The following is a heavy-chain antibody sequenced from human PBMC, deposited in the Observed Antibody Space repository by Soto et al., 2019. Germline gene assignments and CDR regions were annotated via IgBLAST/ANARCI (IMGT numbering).Heavy chain of an antibody. V-gene: IGHV3-21*01. Sequence: EVQLVESGGGLVKPGGSLRLSCAASGFTFSSYSMNWVRQAPGKGLEWVSSISSSSSYIYYADSVKGRFTISRDNAKNSLYLQMNSLRAEDTAVYYCARRPIAAAGRFQPFDYWGQGTLVTVSS. CDR2: ISSSSSYI. J-gene: IGHJ4*02. D-gene: IGHD6-13*01. CDR1: GFTFSSYS. CDR3: ARRPIAAAGRFQPFDY.